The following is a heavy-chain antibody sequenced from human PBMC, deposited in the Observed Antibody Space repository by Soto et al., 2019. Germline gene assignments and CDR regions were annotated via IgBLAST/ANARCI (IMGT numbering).Heavy chain of an antibody. CDR1: GGSFSGYY. D-gene: IGHD3-22*01. CDR3: ARGGDYYDNTGFDY. Sequence: SETLSLTCAVYGGSFSGYYWSWIRQPPGKGLEWIGEINHSGSTNYNPSLKSRVTISVDTSRNQFSLKLSSVTAADTAVYYCARGGDYYDNTGFDYWGQGTLVTVSS. J-gene: IGHJ4*02. V-gene: IGHV4-34*01. CDR2: INHSGST.